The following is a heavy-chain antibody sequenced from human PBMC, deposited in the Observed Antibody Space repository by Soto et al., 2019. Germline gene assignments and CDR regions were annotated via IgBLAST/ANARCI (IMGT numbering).Heavy chain of an antibody. D-gene: IGHD1-1*01. CDR3: ARVTPGNNLYYFSGLDF. J-gene: IGHJ6*02. CDR2: ISYEGSNT. V-gene: IGHV3-30-3*01. CDR1: GFTFDTYG. Sequence: GGSLRLSCVASGFTFDTYGIHWVRQSPGKGLQWVALISYEGSNTYYADSVRGRFTISRDNSKNTLYLQMNTLRPEDTGVYYCARVTPGNNLYYFSGLDFWGQGTSVTVSS.